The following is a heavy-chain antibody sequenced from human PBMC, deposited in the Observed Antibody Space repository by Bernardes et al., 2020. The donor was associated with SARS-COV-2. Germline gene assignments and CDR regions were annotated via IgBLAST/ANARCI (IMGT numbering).Heavy chain of an antibody. CDR2: MSYDGSNK. V-gene: IGHV3-30-3*01. J-gene: IGHJ4*02. Sequence: VGSLRLSCAASGFTFSTYALHWVRQAPGKGLEWLAVMSYDGSNKFYTDSVKGRFTISRDNSENTLYLQMNSLRAEDTAVYYCAREVASTGVWFDYWGQGTLVTVSS. CDR1: GFTFSTYA. CDR3: AREVASTGVWFDY. D-gene: IGHD3-16*01.